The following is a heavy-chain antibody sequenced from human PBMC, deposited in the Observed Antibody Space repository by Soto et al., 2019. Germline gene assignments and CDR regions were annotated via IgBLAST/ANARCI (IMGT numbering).Heavy chain of an antibody. CDR2: MNPNNGNA. CDR3: ARRKERSGPHYLDL. D-gene: IGHD6-25*01. V-gene: IGHV1-8*01. Sequence: GASVKVSCNASGFTFITYDFSWVRQAAGQGLEWMGWMNPNNGNAGFAQKFRGRINMTRNTSISTAYLELSSLRSDDSAVYFCARRKERSGPHYLDLGGQGTQVTVSS. CDR1: GFTFITYD. J-gene: IGHJ4*02.